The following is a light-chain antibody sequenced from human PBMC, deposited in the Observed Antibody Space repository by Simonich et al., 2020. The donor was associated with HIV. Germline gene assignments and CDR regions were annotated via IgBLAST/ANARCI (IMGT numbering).Light chain of an antibody. CDR1: SGHSCYD. J-gene: IGLJ3*02. V-gene: IGLV4-69*01. Sequence: QLVLTQSPSASASLGASVRLTCTLSSGHSCYDIAWHQQQPEKGPRYLMKVDSDGSHSKGDEIPDRFSGSSYGAERYLTISSLQSEDEADYYCQTWGAGAGANWVFGGGTKLTVL. CDR2: VDSDGSH. CDR3: QTWGAGAGANWV.